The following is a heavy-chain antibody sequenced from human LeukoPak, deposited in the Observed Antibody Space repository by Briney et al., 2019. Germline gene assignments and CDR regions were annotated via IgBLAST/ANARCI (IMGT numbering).Heavy chain of an antibody. Sequence: PSETLSLTCTVSGGSISGYYWSWIRQPPGKGLEWIGEINHSGSTNYNPSLKSRVTISVDTSKNQFSLKLSSVTAADTAVYYCAIDTIFGVDYWGQGTLVTVSS. V-gene: IGHV4-34*01. CDR1: GGSISGYY. J-gene: IGHJ4*02. CDR2: INHSGST. CDR3: AIDTIFGVDY. D-gene: IGHD3-3*01.